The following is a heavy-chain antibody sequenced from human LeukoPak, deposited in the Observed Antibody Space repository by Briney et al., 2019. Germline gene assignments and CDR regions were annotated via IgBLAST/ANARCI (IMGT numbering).Heavy chain of an antibody. CDR1: GGSIRSSNYY. V-gene: IGHV4-39*01. Sequence: SETLSLTCTVSGGSIRSSNYYWGWIRQPPGRGLEWIGIIYHSGSTYYNPSLKSRVTISVDTSKNQISLKLNSVTAADTAVYYCARSLAGPRARPSDYWGQGILVTVSS. D-gene: IGHD6-19*01. CDR3: ARSLAGPRARPSDY. CDR2: IYHSGST. J-gene: IGHJ4*02.